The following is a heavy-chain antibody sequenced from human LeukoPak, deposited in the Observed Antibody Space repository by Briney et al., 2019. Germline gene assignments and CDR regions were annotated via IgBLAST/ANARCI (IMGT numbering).Heavy chain of an antibody. Sequence: GGSLRLSCAASGFTFSSYSMNWVRQAPGKGLEWVSSISSSSYIYYADSVKGRFTISRDNAKNSLYLQMNSLRVEDTAIYYCAKTRGGSLHDGFDIWGQGTMVTVSS. V-gene: IGHV3-21*04. D-gene: IGHD3-10*01. CDR3: AKTRGGSLHDGFDI. J-gene: IGHJ3*02. CDR2: ISSSSYI. CDR1: GFTFSSYS.